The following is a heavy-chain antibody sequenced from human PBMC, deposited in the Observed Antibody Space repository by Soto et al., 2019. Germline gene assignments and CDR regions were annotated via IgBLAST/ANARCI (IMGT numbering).Heavy chain of an antibody. J-gene: IGHJ4*02. D-gene: IGHD3-3*01. CDR3: ATKIFGAAAAH. Sequence: SLRHSYAASGLTFRSYGMHGVRQAPGKGLEWVAVISYDGSNKYYADSVKGRFTISRDNSKNTLYLQMNSLRAEDTAVYYCATKIFGAAAAHWGLG. V-gene: IGHV3-30*03. CDR2: ISYDGSNK. CDR1: GLTFRSYG.